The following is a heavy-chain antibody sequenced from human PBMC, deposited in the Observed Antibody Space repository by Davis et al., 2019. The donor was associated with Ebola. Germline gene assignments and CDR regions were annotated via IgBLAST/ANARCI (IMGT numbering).Heavy chain of an antibody. J-gene: IGHJ4*02. CDR1: GFTFTNYG. CDR3: AVGFDSEGYFTFYLDY. CDR2: VSAYNGDT. V-gene: IGHV1-18*01. D-gene: IGHD3-22*01. Sequence: ASVKVSCKASGFTFTNYGITWVRQAPGQRLEWMGWVSAYNGDTKYAQKIQGRVTMTADPYTTTSSMDLRSLTSDDTAVYYCAVGFDSEGYFTFYLDYWGQGTPVTVSS.